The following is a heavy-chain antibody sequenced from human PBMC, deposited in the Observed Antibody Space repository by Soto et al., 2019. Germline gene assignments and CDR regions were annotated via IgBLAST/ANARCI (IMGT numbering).Heavy chain of an antibody. CDR3: AKAPLDFWSGPGVDNYYYYYYMDV. V-gene: IGHV3-23*01. CDR2: ISGSGGST. J-gene: IGHJ6*03. CDR1: GFAFSSYA. Sequence: GGSLRLSCAASGFAFSSYAMSWVRQAPGKGLEWVSAISGSGGSTYYADSVKGRFTISRDNSKNTLYRQMNSLRAEDTAVYYCAKAPLDFWSGPGVDNYYYYYYMDVWGKGTTVTVSS. D-gene: IGHD3-3*01.